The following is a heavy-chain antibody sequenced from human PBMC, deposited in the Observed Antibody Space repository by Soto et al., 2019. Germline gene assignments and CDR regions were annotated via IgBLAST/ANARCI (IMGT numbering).Heavy chain of an antibody. J-gene: IGHJ6*02. CDR2: ISISSSYI. CDR1: GFTFSSYT. Sequence: EVQLVESGGGLVKPGGSLRLSCAASGFTFSSYTMNWVRQAPGKGLEWVSSISISSSYIYYADSVKGRFTISRDNAKNSLYLQINRLRAEDTAVYYCARDLCYYYYYGMDVWGQGTTVTVSS. CDR3: ARDLCYYYYYGMDV. V-gene: IGHV3-21*01. D-gene: IGHD2-21*01.